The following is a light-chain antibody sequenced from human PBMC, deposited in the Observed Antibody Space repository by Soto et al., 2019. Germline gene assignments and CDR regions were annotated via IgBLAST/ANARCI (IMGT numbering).Light chain of an antibody. CDR2: RND. J-gene: IGLJ2*01. Sequence: QSVLTQPPSASGTPGQRVTISCSGSSSNIGSTYVYWYQQFPGSAPKLLIYRNDQRPSGVPDRFSGSKSGTSASLAISGPRSEDEADYYCAAWDDSLSAVAFGGGTKLTVL. CDR1: SSNIGSTY. V-gene: IGLV1-47*01. CDR3: AAWDDSLSAVA.